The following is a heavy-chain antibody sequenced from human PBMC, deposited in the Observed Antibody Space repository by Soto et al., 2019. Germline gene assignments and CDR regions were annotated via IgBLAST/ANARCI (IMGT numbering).Heavy chain of an antibody. J-gene: IGHJ4*02. Sequence: QVQLQQWGAGLLKPSETLSLTCAVYGGSFSGYYWSWIRQPPGKGLEWIGEINHSGSTNYNPSLKSRVTISVDTTKNQFSLKLSSVTAADTAVYYCATSLGVRIAAAGTVDYWGQGTLVTVSS. V-gene: IGHV4-34*01. CDR1: GGSFSGYY. CDR2: INHSGST. CDR3: ATSLGVRIAAAGTVDY. D-gene: IGHD6-13*01.